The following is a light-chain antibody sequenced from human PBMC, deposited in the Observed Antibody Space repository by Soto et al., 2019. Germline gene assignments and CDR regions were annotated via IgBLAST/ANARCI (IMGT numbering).Light chain of an antibody. V-gene: IGLV2-18*02. CDR2: EVS. J-gene: IGLJ1*01. Sequence: QSALTQPPSVSGSPGQSVAISCTGTSSDVGSYNRVSWYQQPPGTAPKLIISEVSNRPSGVPDRFSGSKSGNTASLTISGLQAEDVADYYCCSWTSSSTYVFGTGAMLTVL. CDR1: SSDVGSYNR. CDR3: CSWTSSSTYV.